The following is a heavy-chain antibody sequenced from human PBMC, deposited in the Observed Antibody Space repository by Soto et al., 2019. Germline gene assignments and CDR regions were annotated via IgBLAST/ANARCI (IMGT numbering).Heavy chain of an antibody. J-gene: IGHJ6*02. D-gene: IGHD2-2*01. CDR3: ARSVVPRSDYCGMDV. V-gene: IGHV3-30-3*01. CDR1: GFTFSSYA. CDR2: ISYDGSNK. Sequence: QVQLVESGGGVVQPGRSLRLSCAASGFTFSSYAMHWVRQAPGKGLEWVAVISYDGSNKYYADSVKGRFTISRDNSKNTLDLQMKSMRAEGTAVYYCARSVVPRSDYCGMDVWGQGTTVTVSS.